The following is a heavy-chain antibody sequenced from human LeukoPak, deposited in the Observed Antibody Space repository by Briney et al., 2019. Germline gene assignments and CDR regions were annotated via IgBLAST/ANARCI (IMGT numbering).Heavy chain of an antibody. Sequence: GGALRLSCAASGFTFSSYAMSWVRQAPGKGLEWVSAISGSGVTTYYADSVKGRFTISRDSSKKTLSLQMNSLRAEDTAVYYCSRVRASFDYWGQGTLVTVAS. J-gene: IGHJ4*02. V-gene: IGHV3-23*01. CDR2: ISGSGVTT. CDR3: SRVRASFDY. CDR1: GFTFSSYA. D-gene: IGHD3-10*01.